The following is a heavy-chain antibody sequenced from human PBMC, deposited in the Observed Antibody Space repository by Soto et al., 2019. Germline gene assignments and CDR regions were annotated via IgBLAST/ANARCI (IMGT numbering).Heavy chain of an antibody. CDR1: GYSFTSYW. D-gene: IGHD6-6*01. CDR3: ARDTGMEYSSSSGYYYGMDV. Sequence: GESLKISCNGSGYSFTSYWIGWVRQMPGKGLEWMGIIYPGDSDTRYSPSFQGQVTISADKSISTAYLQWSSLKASDTAMYYCARDTGMEYSSSSGYYYGMDVWGQGTTVTVSS. CDR2: IYPGDSDT. V-gene: IGHV5-51*01. J-gene: IGHJ6*02.